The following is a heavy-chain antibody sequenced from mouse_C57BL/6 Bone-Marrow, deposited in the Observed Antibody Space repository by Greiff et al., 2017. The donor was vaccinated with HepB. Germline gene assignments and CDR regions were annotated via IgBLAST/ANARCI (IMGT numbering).Heavy chain of an antibody. V-gene: IGHV2-6*01. D-gene: IGHD1-1*01. J-gene: IGHJ4*01. CDR3: ASENGSSSYAMDY. Sequence: QVQLQQSGPGLVAPSQSLSITCTVSGFSLTSYGVDWVRQSPGKGLEWLGVIWGVGSTNYNSALKSRLSISKDNSKSQVFLKMNRLQTDDTAMYYCASENGSSSYAMDYWGQGTSVTVSS. CDR1: GFSLTSYG. CDR2: IWGVGST.